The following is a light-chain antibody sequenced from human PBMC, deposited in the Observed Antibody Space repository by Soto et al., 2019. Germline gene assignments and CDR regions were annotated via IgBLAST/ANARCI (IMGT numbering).Light chain of an antibody. V-gene: IGLV2-14*01. CDR2: EVS. CDR1: SSDVGAYNY. J-gene: IGLJ1*01. CDR3: SSYASSTTPYV. Sequence: QSALTQPASVSGSAGQSITFSCTGTSSDVGAYNYVSWYQQHPGKAPKLMIYEVSNRPSGVSNRFSGSKSGNTASLTISGLQTEDEADYYCSSYASSTTPYVFGTGTKSPS.